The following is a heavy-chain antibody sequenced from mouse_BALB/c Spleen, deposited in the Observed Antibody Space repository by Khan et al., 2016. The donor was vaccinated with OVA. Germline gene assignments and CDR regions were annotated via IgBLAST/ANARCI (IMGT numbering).Heavy chain of an antibody. D-gene: IGHD2-14*01. CDR1: GFTFTNFG. J-gene: IGHJ2*01. CDR3: ARCYWYEYYFDQ. Sequence: EVGLLQSGGGLVQPGGSRKLSCVASGFTFTNFGMHWVRQAPGNGLEWVAYICGDSSTVYYTEKVKGRFTISRDNPKNTLFLQLSRLRSEDTAIYYCARCYWYEYYFDQWGQGTTLTVSS. CDR2: ICGDSSTV. V-gene: IGHV5-17*02.